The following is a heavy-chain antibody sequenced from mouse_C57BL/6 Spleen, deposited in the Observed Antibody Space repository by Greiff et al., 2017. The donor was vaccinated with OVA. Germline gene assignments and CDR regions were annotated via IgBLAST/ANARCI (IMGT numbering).Heavy chain of an antibody. V-gene: IGHV5-4*03. Sequence: EVMLVESGGGLVKPGGSLKLSCAASGFTFSSYAMSWVRQTPEKRLEWVATISDGGSYTYYPDNVKGRFTISRDNAKNNLYLQMSHLKSEDTAMYYCARGGTGPAWFAYWGQGTLVTVSA. CDR1: GFTFSSYA. CDR2: ISDGGSYT. D-gene: IGHD4-1*01. J-gene: IGHJ3*01. CDR3: ARGGTGPAWFAY.